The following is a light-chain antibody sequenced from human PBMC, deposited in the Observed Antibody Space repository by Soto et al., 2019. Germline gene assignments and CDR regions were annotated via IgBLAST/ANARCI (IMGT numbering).Light chain of an antibody. V-gene: IGKV1-39*01. CDR2: AAS. CDR1: QSISSY. Sequence: VQMTQSPCSLSAAVGDRGTITCGASQSISSYLNWYQQKQGKAPKLLIYAASSLQSGVPSRFSGSGYGTDFTLTISSLQTEDFATYYCQQSYSTPWTFGQGTKVDIK. J-gene: IGKJ1*01. CDR3: QQSYSTPWT.